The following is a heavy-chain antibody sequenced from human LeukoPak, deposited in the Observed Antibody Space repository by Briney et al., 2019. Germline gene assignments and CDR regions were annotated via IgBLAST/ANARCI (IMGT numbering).Heavy chain of an antibody. D-gene: IGHD2-2*03. J-gene: IGHJ4*02. CDR3: ARDGYCSSTSCLPWNY. CDR2: MNPNSGYT. V-gene: IGHV1-8*03. Sequence: ASVTVSCKASGYTFTSYDINWVRQATGQGLEWMGWMNPNSGYTGYAQKFQGRVTITRNTSISTAYMELSSLRSEDTAVYYCARDGYCSSTSCLPWNYWGQGTLVTVSS. CDR1: GYTFTSYD.